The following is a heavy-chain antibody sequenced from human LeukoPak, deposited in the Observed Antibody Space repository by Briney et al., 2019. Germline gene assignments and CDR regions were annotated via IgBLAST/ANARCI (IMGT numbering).Heavy chain of an antibody. J-gene: IGHJ3*02. Sequence: PGGSLRLSCAASGFTFSSYAMSWVRQAPGKGLEGVSAISDSGGSTYYADSVKGRFTISRDNSKNTLYLQMNSRRAADTPVYYCAKSPSIAVAGLRGAFDISGERTTVTASS. V-gene: IGHV3-23*01. CDR1: GFTFSSYA. CDR2: ISDSGGST. CDR3: AKSPSIAVAGLRGAFDI. D-gene: IGHD6-19*01.